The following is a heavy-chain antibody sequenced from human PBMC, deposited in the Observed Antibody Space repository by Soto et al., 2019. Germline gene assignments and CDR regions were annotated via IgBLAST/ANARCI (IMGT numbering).Heavy chain of an antibody. Sequence: SETLSLTCTVSGTSIRGYYWTWIRQPPGKGLEWIGYIYYTGTTKYNPSLKSRVTISVDTSKNQFSLRLNSVTAADTAVYYCAREVSSFGSNHFDSWGQGALVTVSS. CDR1: GTSIRGYY. J-gene: IGHJ4*02. CDR3: AREVSSFGSNHFDS. V-gene: IGHV4-59*01. CDR2: IYYTGTT. D-gene: IGHD3-10*01.